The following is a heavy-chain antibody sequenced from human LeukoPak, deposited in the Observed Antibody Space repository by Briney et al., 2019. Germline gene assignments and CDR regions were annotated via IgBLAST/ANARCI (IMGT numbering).Heavy chain of an antibody. CDR3: ARHASLYGDYGGFDP. CDR1: GGSISSSSYY. D-gene: IGHD4-17*01. Sequence: SETLSLTCTVSGGSISSSSYYWGWIRQPPGKGLEWIGSLYYSGSTYYNPSLKSRVTISVDTSKNQFSLKLSSVTAADTAVYYCARHASLYGDYGGFDPWGQGTLVTVSS. CDR2: LYYSGST. J-gene: IGHJ5*02. V-gene: IGHV4-39*01.